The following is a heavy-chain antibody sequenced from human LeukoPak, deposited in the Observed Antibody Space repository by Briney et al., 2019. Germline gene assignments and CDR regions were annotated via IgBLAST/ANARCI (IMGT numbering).Heavy chain of an antibody. Sequence: GGSLRLSCAASGFTFSSYGMHWVRQAPGKGLEWVAFIRYDGSNKYHADSVKGRFTISRDNSKNTLYLQMNSLRAEDTAVYYCAKDGASTVTTHFDYWGQGTLVTVSS. CDR3: AKDGASTVTTHFDY. V-gene: IGHV3-30*02. D-gene: IGHD4-17*01. CDR2: IRYDGSNK. J-gene: IGHJ4*02. CDR1: GFTFSSYG.